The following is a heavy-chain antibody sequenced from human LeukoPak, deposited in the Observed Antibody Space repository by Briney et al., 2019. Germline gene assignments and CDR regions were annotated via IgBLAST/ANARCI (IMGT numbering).Heavy chain of an antibody. J-gene: IGHJ4*02. CDR1: GFTFSDHA. D-gene: IGHD3-16*02. CDR2: VSYLGDNT. V-gene: IGHV3-23*01. Sequence: GGSLRLSCAASGFTFSDHAMSWVRQAPPQGLEGVSCVSYLGDNTFYAVSVKGRCTISRDNSKSTLYLQMNSLRGVDTAVYYCANVRQWGVIDSNDYWGQGTLVTVSS. CDR3: ANVRQWGVIDSNDY.